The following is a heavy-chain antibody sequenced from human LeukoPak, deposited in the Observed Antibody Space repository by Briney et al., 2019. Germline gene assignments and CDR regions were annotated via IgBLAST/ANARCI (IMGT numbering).Heavy chain of an antibody. J-gene: IGHJ6*02. V-gene: IGHV1-2*02. CDR1: GYTFTGYY. CDR2: INPNSGGT. Sequence: ASVKVSCKASGYTFTGYYMHWVRQAPGQGLEWMGWINPNSGGTNYAQKFQGRVTMTRDTSISTAYMELSRLRSDDTAVYYCARDQNSSGPMDVWGQGTTVTVSS. CDR3: ARDQNSSGPMDV. D-gene: IGHD6-19*01.